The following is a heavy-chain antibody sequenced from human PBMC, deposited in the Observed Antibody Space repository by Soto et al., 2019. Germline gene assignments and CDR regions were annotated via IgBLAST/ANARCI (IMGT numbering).Heavy chain of an antibody. D-gene: IGHD6-13*01. CDR1: GFTIGDYA. CDR3: AKARIAADYYYYYYGMDV. J-gene: IGHJ6*02. Sequence: GGTLRLSCAASGFTIGDYAIHWVRQAPGKGLEWVSLISWDGGSTYYADSGKGRFTISRDNSKNSLYLQMNSLRAEDTALYYCAKARIAADYYYYYYGMDVWGQGTTVTVSS. V-gene: IGHV3-43D*04. CDR2: ISWDGGST.